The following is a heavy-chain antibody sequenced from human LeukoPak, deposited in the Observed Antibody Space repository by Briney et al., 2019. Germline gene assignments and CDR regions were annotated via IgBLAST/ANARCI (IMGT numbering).Heavy chain of an antibody. J-gene: IGHJ4*02. CDR2: INSDGSST. CDR1: GFTFSSYW. Sequence: GGSLRLSCAASGFTFSSYWMHWVRQAPGKGLVWVSRINSDGSSTSYADSVKGRFTISRDNAKNTLYLQMNSLRAEDTAVYYCARVGGRLYYFDYWGQGTLVTVSS. D-gene: IGHD2-15*01. V-gene: IGHV3-74*01. CDR3: ARVGGRLYYFDY.